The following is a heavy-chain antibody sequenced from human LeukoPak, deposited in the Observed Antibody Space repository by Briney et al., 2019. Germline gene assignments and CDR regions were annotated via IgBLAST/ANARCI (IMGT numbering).Heavy chain of an antibody. D-gene: IGHD6-19*01. CDR3: ARDWFYSSGWYLYLDYYYGMDV. V-gene: IGHV3-30*03. CDR1: GFTFSSYG. Sequence: PGGSLRLSCAASGFTFSSYGMHWVRQAPGKGLEWVAVISYDGSNKYYADSVKGRFTISRDNAKNSLYLQMNGLRAGDTAVYYCARDWFYSSGWYLYLDYYYGMDVWGQGTTVAVSS. CDR2: ISYDGSNK. J-gene: IGHJ6*02.